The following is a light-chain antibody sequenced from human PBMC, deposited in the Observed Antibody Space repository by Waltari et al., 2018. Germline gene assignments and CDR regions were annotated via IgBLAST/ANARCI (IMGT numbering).Light chain of an antibody. V-gene: IGKV1-39*01. CDR2: ATS. J-gene: IGKJ1*01. CDR1: QNIDSF. Sequence: DIQMTQSPSSLSASIRDRIIITCRASQNIDSFLNWYQQKPGKAPELLIYATSTLQTGVPSRFSGSGSGTSFTLTISSLQPEDFATYYCQQSYTTPQTFGQGTTV. CDR3: QQSYTTPQT.